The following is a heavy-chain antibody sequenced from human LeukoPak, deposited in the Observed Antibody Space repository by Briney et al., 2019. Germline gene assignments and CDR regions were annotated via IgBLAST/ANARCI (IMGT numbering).Heavy chain of an antibody. D-gene: IGHD6-19*01. CDR1: GFTFSNYA. Sequence: WGSLRLSCAASGFTFSNYAMSWVRQASGKGPEWVSVLSGSGGSTYYADSVKGRFTISRDNSKNTLYLQMNSLRAEDTAVYYCAKHDSSGWYSTDYYGMDVWGQGTTVTVSS. V-gene: IGHV3-23*01. CDR2: LSGSGGST. CDR3: AKHDSSGWYSTDYYGMDV. J-gene: IGHJ6*02.